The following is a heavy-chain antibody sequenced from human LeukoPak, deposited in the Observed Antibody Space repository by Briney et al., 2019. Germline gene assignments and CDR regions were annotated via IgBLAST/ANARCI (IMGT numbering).Heavy chain of an antibody. Sequence: GESLKISCKGSGYSFTSYWIGWVRQMPGKDLEWMGFIYPGDSETRYSPSFQAQVTISPDKSISTPYLPWTSLKASDTAIYYCATTSRYFDHWGQGTLVTVSP. V-gene: IGHV5-51*01. CDR3: ATTSRYFDH. D-gene: IGHD6-6*01. J-gene: IGHJ4*02. CDR2: IYPGDSET. CDR1: GYSFTSYW.